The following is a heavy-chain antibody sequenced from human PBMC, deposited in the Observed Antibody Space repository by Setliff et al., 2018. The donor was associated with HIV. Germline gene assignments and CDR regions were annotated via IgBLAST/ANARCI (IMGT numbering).Heavy chain of an antibody. D-gene: IGHD1-26*01. CDR3: ARGLPGGTSDFFDI. V-gene: IGHV1-69*06. CDR2: IIPIFGTA. CDR1: GGTFSSYT. J-gene: IGHJ3*02. Sequence: SVKVSCKASGGTFSSYTFSWVRQAPGQGLEWMGGIIPIFGTAHYAQKFQGRVTMTEDTSTDTAYMELSSLRSEDTAIYFCARGLPGGTSDFFDIWGQGTMVTVSS.